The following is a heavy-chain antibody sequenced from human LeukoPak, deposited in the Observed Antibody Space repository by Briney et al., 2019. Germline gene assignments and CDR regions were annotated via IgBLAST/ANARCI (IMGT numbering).Heavy chain of an antibody. CDR1: GITFSSYG. D-gene: IGHD1-26*01. J-gene: IGHJ5*02. CDR2: IDGSGVST. Sequence: GGSLRLSCTASGITFSSYGMSWVRQAPGKGLEWVSTIDGSGVSTYYAESVKGRFTISRDNSKNMLYLEMNSLRAEDTGVYYCAKGEGGINSAVHHWGQGTLVTVSS. CDR3: AKGEGGINSAVHH. V-gene: IGHV3-23*01.